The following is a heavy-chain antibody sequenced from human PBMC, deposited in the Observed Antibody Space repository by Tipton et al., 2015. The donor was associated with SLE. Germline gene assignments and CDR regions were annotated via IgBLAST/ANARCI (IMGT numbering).Heavy chain of an antibody. CDR3: ARDAWARSGHFDY. V-gene: IGHV4-4*07. Sequence: GLVKPSGTLSLTCTVSDDSISTYYWSWIRQPAGKGLEWIGRAYASGSTNYNPSLKSRVTLSVDTSKNQFSLKLSSVTAADTAVYYCARDAWARSGHFDYWGQGTLVTVSS. CDR2: AYASGST. J-gene: IGHJ4*02. D-gene: IGHD6-19*01. CDR1: DDSISTYY.